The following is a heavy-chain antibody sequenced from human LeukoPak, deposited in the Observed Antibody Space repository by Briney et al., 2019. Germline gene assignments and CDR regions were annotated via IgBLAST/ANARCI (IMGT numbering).Heavy chain of an antibody. CDR3: ARDKIEGATLFDY. J-gene: IGHJ4*02. Sequence: GGSLRLSCAASGFSFSSYWMSWVRQAPGKGPEWVANIKQDGGEKYYVDSVKGRFTISRDNAKNSLFLQMDSLRAEDTAMYYCARDKIEGATLFDYWGRGTLVTVSS. CDR2: IKQDGGEK. CDR1: GFSFSSYW. V-gene: IGHV3-7*01. D-gene: IGHD1-26*01.